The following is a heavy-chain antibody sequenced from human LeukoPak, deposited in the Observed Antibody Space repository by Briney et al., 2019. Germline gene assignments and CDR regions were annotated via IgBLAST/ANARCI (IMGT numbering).Heavy chain of an antibody. J-gene: IGHJ1*01. V-gene: IGHV3-53*01. D-gene: IGHD3-3*01. CDR3: AKDLNFGVVSVGYFQH. CDR1: GFTVSSNY. Sequence: PGGSLRLSCAASGFTVSSNYMSWVRQAPGKGLVWVSVIYSGGSTYYADSVKGRFTISRDNSKNTLYLQMNSLRAEDTAVYYCAKDLNFGVVSVGYFQHWGQGTLVTVSS. CDR2: IYSGGST.